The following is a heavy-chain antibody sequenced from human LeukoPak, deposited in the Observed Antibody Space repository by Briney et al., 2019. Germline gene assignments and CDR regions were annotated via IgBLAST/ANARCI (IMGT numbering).Heavy chain of an antibody. CDR2: ISSNGGST. Sequence: GGSLRLSCAASGFTFSSYAMHWVRQAPGKGLEYVSAISSNGGSTYYANSVKGRFTISRDNSKNTLYLQMGSLRAEDMAVYYCATSSTFSSPDYWGQGTLVTVSS. CDR1: GFTFSSYA. CDR3: ATSSTFSSPDY. D-gene: IGHD6-6*01. V-gene: IGHV3-64*01. J-gene: IGHJ4*02.